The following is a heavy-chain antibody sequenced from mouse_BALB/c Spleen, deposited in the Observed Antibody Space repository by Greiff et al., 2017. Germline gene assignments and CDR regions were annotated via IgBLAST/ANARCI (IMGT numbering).Heavy chain of an antibody. CDR3: ARGRYDYDDGRGFAY. Sequence: EVKVEESGGGLVKPGGSLKLSCAASGFTFSSYAMSWVRQTPEKRLEWVASISSGGSTYYPDSVKGRFTISRDNARNILYLQMSSLRSEDTAMYYCARGRYDYDDGRGFAYWGQGTLVTVSA. CDR2: ISSGGST. D-gene: IGHD2-4*01. J-gene: IGHJ3*01. CDR1: GFTFSSYA. V-gene: IGHV5-6-5*01.